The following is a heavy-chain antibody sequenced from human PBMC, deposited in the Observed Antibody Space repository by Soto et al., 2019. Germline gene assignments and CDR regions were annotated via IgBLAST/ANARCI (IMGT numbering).Heavy chain of an antibody. CDR1: GGSISSGGYY. V-gene: IGHV4-31*03. Sequence: QVQLQESGPGLVKPSQTLSLTCTVSGGSISSGGYYWSWIRQHPGKGLEWIGYIYYSGSTYYNPSLKSRVTISVDTSKNQSSLKLSSVTAADTAVYYCARDRTRGYYDFWSGPIDYWGQGTLVTVSS. J-gene: IGHJ4*02. D-gene: IGHD3-3*01. CDR2: IYYSGST. CDR3: ARDRTRGYYDFWSGPIDY.